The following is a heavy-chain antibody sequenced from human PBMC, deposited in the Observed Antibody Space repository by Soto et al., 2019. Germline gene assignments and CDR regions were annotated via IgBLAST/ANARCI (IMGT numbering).Heavy chain of an antibody. CDR2: IKPNSGGT. Sequence: ASVKVSCKASGYTFTGYYMHWVRQAPGQGLEWMGWIKPNSGGTNYAQKFQGWVTMTRDTSISTAYMELSRLRSDDTAVYYCARGGVDCSGGSCYPLNFDHWGQGTLVTVSS. CDR3: ARGGVDCSGGSCYPLNFDH. CDR1: GYTFTGYY. V-gene: IGHV1-2*04. D-gene: IGHD2-15*01. J-gene: IGHJ5*02.